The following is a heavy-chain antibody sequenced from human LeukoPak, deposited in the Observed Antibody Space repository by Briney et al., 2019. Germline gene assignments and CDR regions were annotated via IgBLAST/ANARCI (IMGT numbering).Heavy chain of an antibody. CDR1: GFTFSSYW. V-gene: IGHV3-74*01. Sequence: PGGPLRLSCAASGFTFSSYWMHWVRQAPRKALVWVSRINSDGSSTSYADSVKGRFTISRDSAKNTLYLQMNSLRAEDTAVYYCVRDGYSYGFMLAFDIWGLGTRVTVSS. CDR3: VRDGYSYGFMLAFDI. D-gene: IGHD5-18*01. J-gene: IGHJ3*02. CDR2: INSDGSST.